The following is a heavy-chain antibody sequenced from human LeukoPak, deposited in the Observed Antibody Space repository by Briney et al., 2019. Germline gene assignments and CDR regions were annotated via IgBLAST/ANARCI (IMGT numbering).Heavy chain of an antibody. CDR3: ARADSGYEYYYYMDV. CDR2: INQDGSEK. J-gene: IGHJ6*03. Sequence: PGGSLRLSCATSGFTFSSYWMSWVRQAPGKGLEWVAYINQDGSEKNYADSVKGRFAVSRDNAKNSLYLQMNSLRAEDTAGYYCARADSGYEYYYYMDVWGKGTTVTVSS. V-gene: IGHV3-7*01. CDR1: GFTFSSYW. D-gene: IGHD5-12*01.